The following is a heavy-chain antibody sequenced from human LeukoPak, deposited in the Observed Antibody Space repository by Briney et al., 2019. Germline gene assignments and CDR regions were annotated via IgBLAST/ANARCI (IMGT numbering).Heavy chain of an antibody. CDR1: GFTFSSYS. CDR2: ISSSSSYI. Sequence: PGGSLRLSCAASGFTFSSYSMNWVRQAPGKGLEWVSSISSSSSYIYYADSVKGRFTISRDNAKNSLYLQMNSLRAEDTAVYYCASGYSYGYGGGSDYWGQGTLVTVSS. CDR3: ASGYSYGYGGGSDY. D-gene: IGHD5-18*01. J-gene: IGHJ4*02. V-gene: IGHV3-21*01.